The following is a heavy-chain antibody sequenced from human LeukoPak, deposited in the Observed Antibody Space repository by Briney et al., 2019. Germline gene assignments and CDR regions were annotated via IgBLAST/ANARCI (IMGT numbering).Heavy chain of an antibody. CDR1: GFTFSSYA. CDR3: ARVPYGDYLLGFDY. J-gene: IGHJ4*02. V-gene: IGHV3-30*04. D-gene: IGHD4-17*01. CDR2: ITYDGSNK. Sequence: GRSLRLSCAASGFTFSSYAMHWVRQAPGKGLEWVAVITYDGSNKYYADSVKGRFTISRDNSKNTLYLQMNSLRAEDTAVYYCARVPYGDYLLGFDYWGQGTLVTVSS.